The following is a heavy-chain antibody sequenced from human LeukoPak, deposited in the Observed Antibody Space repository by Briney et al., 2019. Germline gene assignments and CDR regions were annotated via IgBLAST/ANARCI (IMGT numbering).Heavy chain of an antibody. J-gene: IGHJ4*02. D-gene: IGHD3-3*01. CDR3: ARNSYYDFWSGYYSRGGDEYYFDY. CDR2: IHYSGST. CDR1: GGYLSSYY. Sequence: PSETLSLTCSVSGGYLSSYYRSWIRQPPGKGLEWIAFIHYSGSTNYNPSLKSRVTISVDTSKNQFSLKLSSVTAADTAVYYCARNSYYDFWSGYYSRGGDEYYFDYWGQGTLVTVSS. V-gene: IGHV4-59*01.